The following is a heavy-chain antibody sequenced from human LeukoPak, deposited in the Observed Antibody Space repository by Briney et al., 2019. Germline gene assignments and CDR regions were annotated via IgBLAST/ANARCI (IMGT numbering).Heavy chain of an antibody. Sequence: GGSLRLSCAASGFIFSSYWMHWVRQAPGRGLEWVGRIKSKADGGTTDYAAPVKGRFTISRDDSKNTFDLQVNSLKTEDTAVYYCATGLVFDYWGQGTLVTVSS. V-gene: IGHV3-15*01. CDR1: GFIFSSYW. D-gene: IGHD2-21*01. J-gene: IGHJ4*02. CDR2: IKSKADGGTT. CDR3: ATGLVFDY.